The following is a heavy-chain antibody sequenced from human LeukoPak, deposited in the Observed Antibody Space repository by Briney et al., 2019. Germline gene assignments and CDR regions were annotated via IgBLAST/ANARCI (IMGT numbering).Heavy chain of an antibody. Sequence: GGSLRLSCAASGFTVSSNYMSWVRQAPGKGLEWVSVIYSGGSTYYADSVKGRFTISGDNSKNTLYLQMNSLRAEDTAVYYCARVPIAVAGTYYYYGMDVWGQGTTVTVSS. CDR2: IYSGGST. V-gene: IGHV3-53*01. CDR3: ARVPIAVAGTYYYYGMDV. CDR1: GFTVSSNY. D-gene: IGHD6-19*01. J-gene: IGHJ6*02.